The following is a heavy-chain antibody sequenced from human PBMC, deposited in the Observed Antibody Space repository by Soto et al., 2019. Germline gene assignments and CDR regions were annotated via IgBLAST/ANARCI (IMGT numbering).Heavy chain of an antibody. D-gene: IGHD1-7*01. CDR2: ISSSSSYI. CDR1: GFTFSSYS. CDR3: ARRGTGTTYFDY. V-gene: IGHV3-21*01. J-gene: IGHJ4*02. Sequence: GGSMRVSCAAAGFTFSSYSMNWVRKAPGKGLEWVSSISSSSSYIYYADSVKGRFTISRDNAKNSLYLQMNSLRAEDTAVYYCARRGTGTTYFDYWGQGTLVTVSS.